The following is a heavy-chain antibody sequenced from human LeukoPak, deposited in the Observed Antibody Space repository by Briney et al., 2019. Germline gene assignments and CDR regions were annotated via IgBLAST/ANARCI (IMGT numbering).Heavy chain of an antibody. Sequence: GGSLRLSCAASGFTFSTYWMTRVRQAPGKGLEWVANIKHDGSEKYYVDSVKGRFTISRDNAKNSLYLQMNSLRAEDTAVYYCARGSIAAPYYYYFMDVWGKGTTVTVSS. D-gene: IGHD6-6*01. CDR2: IKHDGSEK. CDR1: GFTFSTYW. CDR3: ARGSIAAPYYYYFMDV. J-gene: IGHJ6*03. V-gene: IGHV3-7*01.